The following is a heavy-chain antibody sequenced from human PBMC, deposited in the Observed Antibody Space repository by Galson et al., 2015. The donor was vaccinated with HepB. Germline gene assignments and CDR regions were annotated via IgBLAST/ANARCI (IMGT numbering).Heavy chain of an antibody. V-gene: IGHV3-74*01. CDR2: INSVGTTT. Sequence: SLRLSCAASAFRFSAYAMHWVRQVPGKGLLWVSRINSVGTTTIYADSVKGRFTISRDNTENTLYLQMNSLRAEDTAVYYCTSDYWGAPEYWGQGTLVTVSS. CDR3: TSDYWGAPEY. J-gene: IGHJ4*02. CDR1: AFRFSAYA. D-gene: IGHD1-26*01.